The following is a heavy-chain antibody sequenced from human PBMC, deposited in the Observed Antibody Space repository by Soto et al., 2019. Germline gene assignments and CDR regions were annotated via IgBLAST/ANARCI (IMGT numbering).Heavy chain of an antibody. Sequence: QVQLVQSGGEVKKPGASVKVSCKASGYTFTGYGVSWVRQAPGQGLEWMGWISAYNCNTDYAQNLQGRVTMTTDPSTSTAYMELTSLRSDDTAVYYCARDKSGAVTSPGDYWGQGTLVTVSS. CDR1: GYTFTGYG. CDR2: ISAYNCNT. CDR3: ARDKSGAVTSPGDY. D-gene: IGHD2-8*02. V-gene: IGHV1-18*01. J-gene: IGHJ4*02.